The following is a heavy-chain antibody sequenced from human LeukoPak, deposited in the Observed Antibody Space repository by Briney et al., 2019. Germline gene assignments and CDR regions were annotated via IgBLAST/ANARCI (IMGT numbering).Heavy chain of an antibody. J-gene: IGHJ4*02. Sequence: SETLSLTCTVSGGSISSYYWSWIRQPPGKGLEWIGYIYYSGSTNYNPSLKSRVTISVDTSKNQFSLELSSVTAADTAVYYCARNVWQWSIDYWGQGTLVTVSS. D-gene: IGHD6-19*01. CDR2: IYYSGST. CDR1: GGSISSYY. CDR3: ARNVWQWSIDY. V-gene: IGHV4-59*01.